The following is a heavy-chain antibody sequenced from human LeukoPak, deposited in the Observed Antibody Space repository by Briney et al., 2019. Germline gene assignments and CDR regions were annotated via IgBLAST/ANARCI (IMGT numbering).Heavy chain of an antibody. D-gene: IGHD3-22*01. CDR1: GFTVSSNY. Sequence: GGSLRLSCAAPGFTVSSNYMSWVRQAPGKGLEWVSVIYSGGSTYYADSVKGRFTISRDNSKNTLYLQMNSLRAEDTAVYYCARGDSSGYLILDYWGQGTLVTVSS. CDR3: ARGDSSGYLILDY. V-gene: IGHV3-66*01. J-gene: IGHJ4*02. CDR2: IYSGGST.